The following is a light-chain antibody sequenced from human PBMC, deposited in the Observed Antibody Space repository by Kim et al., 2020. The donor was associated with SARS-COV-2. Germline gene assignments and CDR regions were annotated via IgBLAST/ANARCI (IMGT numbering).Light chain of an antibody. Sequence: ASVGDRVTITCRASQSISTWLAWYQQKPGKAPKLLIYYASSLENGVPSRFSGSGSGTEFTLTISSLQPDDFATYYCQQYSSYSWYTFGQGTKLEI. CDR1: QSISTW. J-gene: IGKJ2*01. CDR3: QQYSSYSWYT. V-gene: IGKV1-5*01. CDR2: YAS.